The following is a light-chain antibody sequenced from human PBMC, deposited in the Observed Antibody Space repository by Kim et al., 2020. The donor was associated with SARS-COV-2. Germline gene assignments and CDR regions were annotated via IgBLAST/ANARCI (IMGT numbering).Light chain of an antibody. CDR3: QQYYDWPPWT. CDR1: QSVSDN. Sequence: SPGERATLSCRASQSVSDNLAGYQQKHGQAPRLLIYGASTRATGSPARFSGSGSGGEFTLTISSRQSEDSAVYYCQQYYDWPPWTFGQGTKVDIK. J-gene: IGKJ1*01. V-gene: IGKV3-15*01. CDR2: GAS.